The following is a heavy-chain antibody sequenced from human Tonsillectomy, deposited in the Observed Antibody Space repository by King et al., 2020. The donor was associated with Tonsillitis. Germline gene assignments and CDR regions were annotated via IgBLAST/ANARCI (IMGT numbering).Heavy chain of an antibody. CDR2: ISGDGSVI. J-gene: IGHJ4*02. CDR1: GFTFSSYS. V-gene: IGHV3-48*01. CDR3: ARGEHFDFWSGFSAFDY. D-gene: IGHD3-3*01. Sequence: VQLVESGGGLVQPGGSLRLSCADSGFTFSSYSMNWVRQAPGKGLEWISYISGDGSVIYDAYSVKGRFNISRDNAKNSLYLQMNSLRAEDTAVYYCARGEHFDFWSGFSAFDYWGQGTLVTVSS.